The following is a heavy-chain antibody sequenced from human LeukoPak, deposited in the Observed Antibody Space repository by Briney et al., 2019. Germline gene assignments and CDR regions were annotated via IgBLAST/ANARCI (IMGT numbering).Heavy chain of an antibody. V-gene: IGHV3-23*01. J-gene: IGHJ4*02. CDR2: ISGSGGST. D-gene: IGHD5-12*01. Sequence: GGSLRLSCAASGFTFSSYAMSWVRQAPGKGLEWVSAISGSGGSTYYADSVKSRFTISRDNSKNTLYLQINSLRAEDTAVYYCAKDNSGYDFWQNFDYWGQGTLVTVSS. CDR1: GFTFSSYA. CDR3: AKDNSGYDFWQNFDY.